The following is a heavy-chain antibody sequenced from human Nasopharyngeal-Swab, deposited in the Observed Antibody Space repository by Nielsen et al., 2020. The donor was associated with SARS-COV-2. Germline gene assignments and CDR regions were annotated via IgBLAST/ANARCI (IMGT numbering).Heavy chain of an antibody. V-gene: IGHV3-49*02. D-gene: IGHD2-2*01. CDR2: IRSKAYGGIT. CDR3: TREGYCSSTSCYVYYYYGMDV. J-gene: IGHJ6*02. Sequence: WIRQPPGKGLEWVGFIRSKAYGGITEYAASVKGRFTISRDDSKSIAYLQMNSLKTEDTAVYYCTREGYCSSTSCYVYYYYGMDVWGQGTTGTVSS.